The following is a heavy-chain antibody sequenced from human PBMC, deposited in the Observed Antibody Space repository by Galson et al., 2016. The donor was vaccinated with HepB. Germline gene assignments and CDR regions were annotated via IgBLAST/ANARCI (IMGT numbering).Heavy chain of an antibody. J-gene: IGHJ5*02. V-gene: IGHV3-23*01. Sequence: SLRLSCAASGFSFSDYAMTWVRQAPGKGLEWVSAISGSGAHIYYRNSVKGRFATSRDNSKNTVYLKMNSLTAEDTATYCCAKNFATGQATYDTWGQGTLVTVSS. CDR1: GFSFSDYA. D-gene: IGHD1-1*01. CDR3: AKNFATGQATYDT. CDR2: ISGSGAHI.